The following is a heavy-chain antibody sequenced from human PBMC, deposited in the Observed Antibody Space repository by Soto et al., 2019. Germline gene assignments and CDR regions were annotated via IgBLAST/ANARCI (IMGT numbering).Heavy chain of an antibody. D-gene: IGHD1-26*01. CDR1: GYTFTSYG. V-gene: IGHV1-18*01. CDR3: GRSVGLSYGVDV. CDR2: ISAYNGNT. Sequence: QVQLVQSGAEVKKPGASVKVSCKASGYTFTSYGISWVRQAPGQGLEWMGWISAYNGNTNYAQKLQGRVTMTTATATSTAYMELRSLRSAETAVYYCGRSVGLSYGVDVWGQGTTVTVSS. J-gene: IGHJ6*02.